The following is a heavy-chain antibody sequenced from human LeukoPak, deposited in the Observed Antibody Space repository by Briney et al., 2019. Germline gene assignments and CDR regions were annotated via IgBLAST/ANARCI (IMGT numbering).Heavy chain of an antibody. CDR2: ISYDGSNK. CDR1: GFTFSSYA. D-gene: IGHD5/OR15-5a*01. J-gene: IGHJ4*02. V-gene: IGHV3-30-3*01. Sequence: GRSLRLSCAASGFTFSSYAMHWVRQAPGKRLEWVAIISYDGSNKYYADSVKGRFTISRDNSKNTLYLQMNSLRAEDTAVYYCARSTMTFDYWGQGTLVTVSS. CDR3: ARSTMTFDY.